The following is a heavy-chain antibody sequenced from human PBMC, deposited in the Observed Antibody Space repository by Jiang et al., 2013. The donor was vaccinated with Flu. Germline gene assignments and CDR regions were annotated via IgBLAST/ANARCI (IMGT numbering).Heavy chain of an antibody. J-gene: IGHJ2*01. CDR3: ARDAANSWYFDL. V-gene: IGHV1-18*04. CDR2: ISAYNGNT. Sequence: SVKVSCKASGYTFTSYGISWVRQAPGQGLEWMGWISAYNGNTNYAQKFQGRVTMTRNTSISTAYMELSSLRSEDTAVYYCARDAANSWYFDLWGRGTLVTVSS. CDR1: GYTFTSYG. D-gene: IGHD4/OR15-4a*01.